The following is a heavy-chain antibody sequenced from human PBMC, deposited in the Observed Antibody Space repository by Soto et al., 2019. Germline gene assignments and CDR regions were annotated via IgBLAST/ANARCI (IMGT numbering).Heavy chain of an antibody. CDR3: ARGWGRIFDY. CDR2: INHSGST. CDR1: GGSSSGYY. Sequence: PSEKLSLPCAVYGGSSSGYYWSWTRQPPGKGLEWIGEINHSGSTNYNPSLKSRVTISIDTSKNQFSLKLSSVTAADTAVYYCARGWGRIFDYWGQGTLVT. J-gene: IGHJ4*02. D-gene: IGHD7-27*01. V-gene: IGHV4-34*01.